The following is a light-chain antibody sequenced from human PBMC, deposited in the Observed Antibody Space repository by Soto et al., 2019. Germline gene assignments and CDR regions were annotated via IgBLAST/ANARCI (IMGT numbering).Light chain of an antibody. V-gene: IGLV2-14*01. Sequence: QSVLTQPASVSGSPGQAITISCTGTSSDVGGYNYVSWYQQLPGKAPKLMIYDVNNRPSGVSNRFSGSKSGNTASLTIPGLQAEDEADYYCSSYTGSSTFVFGTGTKLTV. CDR3: SSYTGSSTFV. CDR2: DVN. J-gene: IGLJ1*01. CDR1: SSDVGGYNY.